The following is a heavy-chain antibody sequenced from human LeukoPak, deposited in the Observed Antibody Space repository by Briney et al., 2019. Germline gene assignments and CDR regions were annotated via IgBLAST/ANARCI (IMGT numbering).Heavy chain of an antibody. D-gene: IGHD1/OR15-1a*01. Sequence: GGSLRLSCAASGFTFSSYSMSWVRQAPGRGLQWVASMKGDGSLIYYVDSVEGRFTISRDNARNSLYLQMNSLRAEDTAVYYCARLLGGATTYDYWGQGALVTVSS. CDR2: MKGDGSLI. CDR3: ARLLGGATTYDY. CDR1: GFTFSSYS. J-gene: IGHJ4*02. V-gene: IGHV3-7*01.